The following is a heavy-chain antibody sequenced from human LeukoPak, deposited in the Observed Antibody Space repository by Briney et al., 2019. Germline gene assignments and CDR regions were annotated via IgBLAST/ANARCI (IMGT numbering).Heavy chain of an antibody. J-gene: IGHJ5*02. D-gene: IGHD3-22*01. V-gene: IGHV4-30-4*08. CDR1: GGSISSGDYY. CDR2: IYYSGST. CDR3: ARYYYDSSGYYDWFDP. Sequence: KPSETLSLTCTVSGGSISSGDYYWSWIRQPPGKGLEWIGYIYYSGSTYYNPSLKSRVTISVDTSKNQFSLKLSSVTTADTAVYYCARYYYDSSGYYDWFDPWGQGTLVTVSS.